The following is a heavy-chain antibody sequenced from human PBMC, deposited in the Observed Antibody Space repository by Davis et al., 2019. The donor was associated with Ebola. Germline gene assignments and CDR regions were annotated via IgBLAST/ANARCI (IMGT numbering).Heavy chain of an antibody. D-gene: IGHD3-22*01. CDR3: AIDLMIVVVITEGAFDI. CDR2: IGGTGGPT. CDR1: GFTFRNHA. Sequence: GESLKISCAASGFTFRNHAMSWVRQAPGKGLEWVSGIGGTGGPTFYLDSVKGRFTISRDNAKNSLYLQMNSLRAEDTAVYYCAIDLMIVVVITEGAFDIWGQGTMVTVSS. J-gene: IGHJ3*02. V-gene: IGHV3-23*01.